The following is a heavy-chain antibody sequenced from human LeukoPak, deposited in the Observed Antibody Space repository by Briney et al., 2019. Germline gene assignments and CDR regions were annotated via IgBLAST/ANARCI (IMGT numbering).Heavy chain of an antibody. D-gene: IGHD7-27*01. V-gene: IGHV1-18*01. CDR2: ISILYGNT. CDR3: ASGDVYYDY. Sequence: ASVKVSCKTSGYIFNTYDICWVRQAPGQGLEWMESISILYGNTNYEQKFQGRVTLTTDTSTSTVYMELRSLRSEDTALYYCASGDVYYDYWGQGTLVTVSS. CDR1: GYIFNTYD. J-gene: IGHJ4*02.